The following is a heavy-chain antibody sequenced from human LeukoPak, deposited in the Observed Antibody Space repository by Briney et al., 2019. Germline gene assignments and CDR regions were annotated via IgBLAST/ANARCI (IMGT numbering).Heavy chain of an antibody. D-gene: IGHD4-17*01. CDR1: GFTFSSYS. J-gene: IGHJ4*02. V-gene: IGHV3-21*01. Sequence: GGSLRLSCAASGFTFSSYSMNWVRQAPGKGLEWVSSISSSSYIYYADSVKGRFTISRDNAKNSLYLQMNSLRAEDTAVYYCARDTEYGDYFDYWGQGTLVTVSS. CDR2: ISSSSYI. CDR3: ARDTEYGDYFDY.